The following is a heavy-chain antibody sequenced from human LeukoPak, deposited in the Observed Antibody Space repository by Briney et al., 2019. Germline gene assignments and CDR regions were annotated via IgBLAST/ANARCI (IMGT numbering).Heavy chain of an antibody. D-gene: IGHD6-19*01. J-gene: IGHJ3*02. CDR3: ARGGGWYGAFDI. Sequence: SETLSLTCTVSGGSISSGSYYWSWIRQPAGKGLEWIGRIYTSGSTNYNPSLKSRVTISVDTSKNQFSLKLSSVTAADTAVYYRARGGGWYGAFDIWGQGTMVTVSS. CDR2: IYTSGST. V-gene: IGHV4-61*02. CDR1: GGSISSGSYY.